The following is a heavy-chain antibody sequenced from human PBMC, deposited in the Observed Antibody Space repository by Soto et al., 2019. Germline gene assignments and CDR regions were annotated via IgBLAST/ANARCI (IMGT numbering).Heavy chain of an antibody. D-gene: IGHD6-19*01. V-gene: IGHV4-34*01. CDR1: GGSFSGYY. Sequence: SETLSLTCAVYGGSFSGYYWSWIRQPPGKGLEWIGEINHSGSTNYNPSLKSRVTISVDTSKNQFSLKLSSVTAADTAVYYCARGRTAVAGYSGNWFDPWGQGTLVTVSS. CDR3: ARGRTAVAGYSGNWFDP. CDR2: INHSGST. J-gene: IGHJ5*02.